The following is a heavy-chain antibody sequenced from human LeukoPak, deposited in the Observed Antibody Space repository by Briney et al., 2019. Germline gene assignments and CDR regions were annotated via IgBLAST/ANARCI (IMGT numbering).Heavy chain of an antibody. CDR3: ARGQGVGAVEGNLGDY. V-gene: IGHV3-48*01. Sequence: PGGSLRLSCAASGFTFSSYSMNWVRQAPGKGLEWVSSISSSSSTIYYADSVKGRFTISRDNAKNSLYLQMNSPRAEDTAVYYCARGQGVGAVEGNLGDYWGQGTLITVSS. CDR2: ISSSSSTI. CDR1: GFTFSSYS. J-gene: IGHJ4*02. D-gene: IGHD1-26*01.